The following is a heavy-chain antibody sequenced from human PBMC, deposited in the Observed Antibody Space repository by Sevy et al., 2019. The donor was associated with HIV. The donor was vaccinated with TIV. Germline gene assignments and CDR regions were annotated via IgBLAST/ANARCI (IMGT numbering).Heavy chain of an antibody. CDR1: GGSISSGDYY. J-gene: IGHJ4*02. V-gene: IGHV4-30-4*01. D-gene: IGHD3-10*01. Sequence: SETLSLTCTVSGGSISSGDYYWSWIRQPPGKGLEWNGYIYYSGSTYYNPSLKSRVTISVDTSKNQFSLKLSSVTAADTAVYYCARVGVLLWFLDYWGQGTLVTVSS. CDR3: ARVGVLLWFLDY. CDR2: IYYSGST.